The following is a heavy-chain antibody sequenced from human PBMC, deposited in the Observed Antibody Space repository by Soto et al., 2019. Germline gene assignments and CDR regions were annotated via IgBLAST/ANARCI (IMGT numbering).Heavy chain of an antibody. Sequence: QVQLVESGGGVVQPGRSLRLSCAASGFTFSSYGMHWVRQAPGKGLEWVAVIWYDGSNKYYADSVKGRFTISRDNSKDTLYLQMYSLRAEETAVYYCARGGGGVVVPVAIFYYYYYMDVWGKGTTVTVSS. J-gene: IGHJ6*03. CDR2: IWYDGSNK. CDR1: GFTFSSYG. V-gene: IGHV3-33*01. D-gene: IGHD2-2*01. CDR3: ARGGGGVVVPVAIFYYYYYMDV.